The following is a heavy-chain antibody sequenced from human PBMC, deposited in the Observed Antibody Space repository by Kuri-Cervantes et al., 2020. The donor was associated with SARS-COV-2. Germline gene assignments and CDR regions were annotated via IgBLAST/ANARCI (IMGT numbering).Heavy chain of an antibody. J-gene: IGHJ4*02. CDR2: ISYDGSNK. D-gene: IGHD2-21*01. Sequence: GGSLRLSCAASGFTFSSYGMHWVRQAPGKGLEWVAVISYDGSNKYYADSVKGRFTISRDNSQNTLYLQMKSLTSEDTAMYYCAKDRVGVHDFWGQGTLVTVSS. V-gene: IGHV3-30*18. CDR1: GFTFSSYG. CDR3: AKDRVGVHDF.